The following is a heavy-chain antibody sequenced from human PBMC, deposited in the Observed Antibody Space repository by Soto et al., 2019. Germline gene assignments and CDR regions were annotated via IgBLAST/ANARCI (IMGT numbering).Heavy chain of an antibody. CDR3: ASHCGGDCYSRSPPYYYYGMDV. D-gene: IGHD2-21*02. CDR2: IIPIFGTA. J-gene: IGHJ6*02. V-gene: IGHV1-69*12. CDR1: GGTFSSYA. Sequence: QVQLVQSGAEVKKPGSSVKVSCKASGGTFSSYAISWVRQAPGQGLEWMGGIIPIFGTADYAQKFQGRVTITADESTSTAYMELSSLRSEDTAVYYCASHCGGDCYSRSPPYYYYGMDVWDQGTTVTVSS.